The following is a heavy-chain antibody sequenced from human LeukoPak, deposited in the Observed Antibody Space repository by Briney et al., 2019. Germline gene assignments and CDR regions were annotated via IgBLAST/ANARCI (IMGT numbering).Heavy chain of an antibody. Sequence: ASVKVSCKASGYTFTSYGISWVRQAPGQGLEWMGWISAYNGNTNYAQKFQGRVTMTTDTSTSTAYMELRSLRSDDTAVYYCAREVTHHVYYGMDVWGQGTTVTVSS. J-gene: IGHJ6*02. CDR1: GYTFTSYG. CDR3: AREVTHHVYYGMDV. CDR2: ISAYNGNT. V-gene: IGHV1-18*01. D-gene: IGHD4-23*01.